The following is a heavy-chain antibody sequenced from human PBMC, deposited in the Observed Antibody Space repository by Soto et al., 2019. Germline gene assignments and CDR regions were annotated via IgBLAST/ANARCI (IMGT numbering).Heavy chain of an antibody. CDR1: GGSVSSGSYY. J-gene: IGHJ6*02. CDR3: ARAFYDSSGYAHYYYYGMDV. CDR2: IYYSGSI. D-gene: IGHD3-22*01. Sequence: SETLSLTCTVSGGSVSSGSYYWSWIRQPPGKGLEWIGYIYYSGSINYNPSLKSRVTISVDTSKNQFSLKLSSVTAADTAVYYCARAFYDSSGYAHYYYYGMDVWGQGTTVTVSS. V-gene: IGHV4-61*01.